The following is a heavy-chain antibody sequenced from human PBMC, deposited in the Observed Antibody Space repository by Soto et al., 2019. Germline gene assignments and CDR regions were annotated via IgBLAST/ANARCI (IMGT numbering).Heavy chain of an antibody. J-gene: IGHJ3*02. Sequence: SETLSITCTVSGGSINSGGYYWSWIRQDQWKGLEWIGYIYYSGSTYYNPSIKSRVTISVDTSKNQFSLKLSSVTAADTAVYYCARDKTLFSSGYWLDAFDIWGQGTMVTVSS. CDR3: ARDKTLFSSGYWLDAFDI. V-gene: IGHV4-31*03. D-gene: IGHD3-22*01. CDR1: GGSINSGGYY. CDR2: IYYSGST.